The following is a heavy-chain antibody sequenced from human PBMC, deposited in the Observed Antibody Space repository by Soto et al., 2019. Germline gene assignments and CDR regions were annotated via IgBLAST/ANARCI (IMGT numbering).Heavy chain of an antibody. CDR2: TYYRSKWYY. CDR3: ARGEQYSGSIFAY. Sequence: QVQLQQSGAGLVKPSQTLSLTCAITGDSVSSNSAGWSWVRQSPSRGLEWLGRTYYRSKWYYEYAVSVRGRITINPDTSQSQYSLPLNSVTPEDAAVYFCARGEQYSGSIFAYWGQGTLVTVSS. V-gene: IGHV6-1*01. D-gene: IGHD1-26*01. CDR1: GDSVSSNSAG. J-gene: IGHJ4*01.